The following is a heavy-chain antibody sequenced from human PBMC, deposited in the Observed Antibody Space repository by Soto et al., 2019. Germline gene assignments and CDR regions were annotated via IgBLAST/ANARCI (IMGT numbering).Heavy chain of an antibody. J-gene: IGHJ2*01. CDR3: ARVDGDYGGYFDL. Sequence: QVQLQESGPGLVKPSQTLSLTCTVSGGSISSGGYYWSWIRQHPGKVLEWIGYIYYSGSTYYNPSLKSRVTISVDPSKNQFSLKLSSVTAADTAVYYCARVDGDYGGYFDLWGRGTLVTVSS. D-gene: IGHD4-17*01. V-gene: IGHV4-31*03. CDR2: IYYSGST. CDR1: GGSISSGGYY.